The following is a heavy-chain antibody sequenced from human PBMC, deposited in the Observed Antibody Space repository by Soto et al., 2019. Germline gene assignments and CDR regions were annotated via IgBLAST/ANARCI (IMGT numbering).Heavy chain of an antibody. Sequence: GESLRLSCTASGYTFSSYAMHWVRQVPGKGLEWVAVISYDGSDKYYADSVKGRFTISRDNSKNTLYLQRNSLRAEDTAVYYCAREYSCSATHHKDYYCYDYGMDVWGQGTPVTV. CDR2: ISYDGSDK. CDR1: GYTFSSYA. CDR3: AREYSCSATHHKDYYCYDYGMDV. V-gene: IGHV3-30-3*01. D-gene: IGHD6-6*01. J-gene: IGHJ6*02.